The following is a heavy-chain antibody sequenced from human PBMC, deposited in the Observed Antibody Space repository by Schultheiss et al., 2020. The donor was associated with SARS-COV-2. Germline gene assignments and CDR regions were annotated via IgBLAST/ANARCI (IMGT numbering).Heavy chain of an antibody. CDR1: GFTFSSYS. Sequence: GGSLRLSCAASGFTFSSYSMNWVRQAPGKGLEWVSSISTSNTYIYYADSVKGRFTISRDNAKNSLYLQMNSLRAEDTAVYYCARVRFLGTRGNGLDVWGLGTTVTVSS. D-gene: IGHD3-3*01. CDR2: ISTSNTYI. CDR3: ARVRFLGTRGNGLDV. J-gene: IGHJ6*02. V-gene: IGHV3-21*01.